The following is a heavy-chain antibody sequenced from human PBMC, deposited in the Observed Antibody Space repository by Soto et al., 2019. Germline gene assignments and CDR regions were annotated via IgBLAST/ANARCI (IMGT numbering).Heavy chain of an antibody. CDR3: AKVPYYDFWGGYPLDV. CDR2: ISYDGSNK. Sequence: PGGSLRLSCAASGFTFSSYFMHWVRQAPGKGLEWVAVISYDGSNKYYADSVKGRFTISRDNSKNTLYLQMNSLRAEDTAVYYCAKVPYYDFWGGYPLDVWGQGTTVTVSS. J-gene: IGHJ6*02. CDR1: GFTFSSYF. V-gene: IGHV3-30*18. D-gene: IGHD3-3*01.